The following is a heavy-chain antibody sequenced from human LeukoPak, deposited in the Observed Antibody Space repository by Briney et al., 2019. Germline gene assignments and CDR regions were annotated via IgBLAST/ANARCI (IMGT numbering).Heavy chain of an antibody. J-gene: IGHJ4*02. CDR2: INSAGNSA. CDR1: GFTFSSYW. Sequence: AGGSLRLSCAASGFTFSSYWMYWVRQAPGKGLVWVSRINSAGNSAFYADSVKGRFTISRDNAKNTLYLQLNRLRAEDTAVYYCASGIASESSVAIVYWGQGALVTVSS. D-gene: IGHD6-13*01. V-gene: IGHV3-74*01. CDR3: ASGIASESSVAIVY.